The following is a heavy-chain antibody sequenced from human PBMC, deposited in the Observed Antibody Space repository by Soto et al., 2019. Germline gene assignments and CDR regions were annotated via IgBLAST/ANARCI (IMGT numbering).Heavy chain of an antibody. CDR3: ARIGDYDPLDAFDI. CDR2: INAGNGNT. Sequence: QVQLVQSGAEVKKPGASVKVSCKASGYTFTSYAMHWVRQAPGQRLEWMGWINAGNGNTKYSQKFQGRVTITRDTSASTAYMERSSLRSEDTAVYYCARIGDYDPLDAFDIWGQGTMVTVSS. V-gene: IGHV1-3*01. J-gene: IGHJ3*02. D-gene: IGHD3-16*01. CDR1: GYTFTSYA.